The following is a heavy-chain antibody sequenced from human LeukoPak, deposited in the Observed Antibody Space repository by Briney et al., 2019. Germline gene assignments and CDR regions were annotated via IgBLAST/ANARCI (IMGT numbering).Heavy chain of an antibody. J-gene: IGHJ4*02. CDR3: ARGFSSQSPFDY. Sequence: GGSLRLSCVASGFPFSSYWMTWVRQAPGKGLEWVANIKQDGSKKSYVDSVKGRFTISRDNAKNSLYLQMNSLRAEDTAVFYCARGFSSQSPFDYWGQGTLVTVSS. CDR1: GFPFSSYW. D-gene: IGHD2/OR15-2a*01. CDR2: IKQDGSKK. V-gene: IGHV3-7*01.